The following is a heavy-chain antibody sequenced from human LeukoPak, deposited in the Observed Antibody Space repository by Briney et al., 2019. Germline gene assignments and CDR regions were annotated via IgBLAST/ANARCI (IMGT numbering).Heavy chain of an antibody. J-gene: IGHJ4*02. CDR3: ARGYYDSSGYYNVPFDC. D-gene: IGHD3-22*01. Sequence: PSETLSLTCAVYGGSFSGYYWSWIRQPPGKGLEWIGEINHSGSTNYNPSLKSRVTISVDTSKNQFSLKLSSVTAADTAVYYCARGYYDSSGYYNVPFDCWGQGTLVTVSS. CDR1: GGSFSGYY. CDR2: INHSGST. V-gene: IGHV4-34*01.